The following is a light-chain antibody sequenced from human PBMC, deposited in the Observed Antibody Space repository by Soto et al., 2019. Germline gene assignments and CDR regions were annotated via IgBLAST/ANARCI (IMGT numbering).Light chain of an antibody. CDR3: QSGVT. CDR2: EAS. CDR1: QGMSNY. V-gene: IGKV1-9*01. Sequence: DIQLTQSPSLLSTSVGDRVTNTCRASQGMSNYLAWYQQKPGKAPKLLIYEASTLQSGVPSRFSGSGSGTEFTLTISSLQPEDFATYYCQSGVTFGGGTKVDIK. J-gene: IGKJ4*01.